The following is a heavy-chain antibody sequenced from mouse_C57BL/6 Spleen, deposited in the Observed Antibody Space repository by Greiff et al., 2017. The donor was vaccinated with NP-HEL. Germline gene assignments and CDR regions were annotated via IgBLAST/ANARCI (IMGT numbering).Heavy chain of an antibody. D-gene: IGHD1-1*01. CDR2: IYPGNSET. CDR1: GYTFTSYW. Sequence: EVQLVESGTVLARPGASVKMSCKTSGYTFTSYWMHWVKQRPGQGLEWIGAIYPGNSETSYNQKFKGKAKLTAVTSASTAYMELSSLTNEDSAVYYCTRWYYGSSYEGNYAMDYWGQGTSVTVSS. CDR3: TRWYYGSSYEGNYAMDY. V-gene: IGHV1-5*01. J-gene: IGHJ4*01.